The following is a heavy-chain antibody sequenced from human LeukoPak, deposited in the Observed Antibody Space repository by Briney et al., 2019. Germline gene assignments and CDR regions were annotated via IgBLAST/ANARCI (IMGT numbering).Heavy chain of an antibody. V-gene: IGHV1-69*13. Sequence: SVKVSCKASGGTFSSYAISWVRQAPGQRLEWMGGTIPIFGTANYAQKFQGRVTITADESTSTAYMELSSLRSEDTAVYYCASGWELGYYFDYWGQGTLVTVSS. D-gene: IGHD3-10*01. CDR1: GGTFSSYA. CDR2: TIPIFGTA. J-gene: IGHJ4*02. CDR3: ASGWELGYYFDY.